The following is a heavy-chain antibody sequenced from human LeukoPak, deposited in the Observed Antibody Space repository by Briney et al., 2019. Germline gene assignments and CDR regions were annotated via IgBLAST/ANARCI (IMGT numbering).Heavy chain of an antibody. D-gene: IGHD3-9*01. V-gene: IGHV4-39*01. CDR3: ARHSVLTGQKFDY. Sequence: SETLSLTCTVSGGSISSSSYYWGWIRQPPGKGLEWIGSIYYSGSTYYNPSLKSRVTISVDTSKNQFSLKLSSVTAADTAVYYCARHSVLTGQKFDYWGQGTLATVSS. CDR1: GGSISSSSYY. CDR2: IYYSGST. J-gene: IGHJ4*02.